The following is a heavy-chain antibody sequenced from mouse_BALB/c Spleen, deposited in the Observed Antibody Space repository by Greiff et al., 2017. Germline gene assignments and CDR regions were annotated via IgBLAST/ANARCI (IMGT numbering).Heavy chain of an antibody. Sequence: EVQLQESGPELVKPGASVKISCKASGYSFTGYFMNWVMQSHGKSLEWIGRINPYNGDTFYNQKFKGKATLTVDKSSSTAHMELRSLASEDSAVYYCARGESYAMDYWGQGTSVTVSS. CDR2: INPYNGDT. J-gene: IGHJ4*01. CDR3: ARGESYAMDY. CDR1: GYSFTGYF. V-gene: IGHV1-20*02.